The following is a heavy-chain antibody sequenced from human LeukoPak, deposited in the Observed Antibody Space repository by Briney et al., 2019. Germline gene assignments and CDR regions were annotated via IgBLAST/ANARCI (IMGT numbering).Heavy chain of an antibody. Sequence: ASVKVSCKASGYTFTSYYMHWVRQAPGQGLEWMGWINPNSGGTNYAQKFQGRVTMTRDTSISTAYMELSRLRSDDTAVYYCARAGLDYYYYMDVWGKGTTVTVSS. CDR2: INPNSGGT. CDR1: GYTFTSYY. J-gene: IGHJ6*03. D-gene: IGHD3-9*01. V-gene: IGHV1-2*02. CDR3: ARAGLDYYYYMDV.